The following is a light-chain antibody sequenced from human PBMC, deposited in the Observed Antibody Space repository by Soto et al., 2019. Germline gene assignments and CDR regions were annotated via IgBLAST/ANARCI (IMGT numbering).Light chain of an antibody. J-gene: IGLJ3*02. CDR2: EVS. CDR3: ISYTPSSTWV. Sequence: QSALTQPASVSGSPGQSITISCTGTSSDVGGYNYVSWYQQHPGKAPKLIIYEVSNRPSGVSNRFSGSKSGNTASLTISGLQAEDEADYYCISYTPSSTWVFGGGTKLTVL. CDR1: SSDVGGYNY. V-gene: IGLV2-14*01.